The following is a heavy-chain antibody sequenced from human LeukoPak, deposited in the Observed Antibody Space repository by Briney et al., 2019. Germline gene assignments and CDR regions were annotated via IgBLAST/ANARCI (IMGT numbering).Heavy chain of an antibody. V-gene: IGHV3-23*01. D-gene: IGHD6-19*01. CDR3: ARRFSGWYGDYFDY. J-gene: IGHJ4*02. CDR2: ISGSGSTI. CDR1: GFTFSSYA. Sequence: GGSLRLSCAASGFTFSSYAMSWVRQAPGKGLEWVSAISGSGSTIYYADSVKGRFTISRDNAKNSLYLQMNSLRAEDTAVYYCARRFSGWYGDYFDYWGQGTLVTVSS.